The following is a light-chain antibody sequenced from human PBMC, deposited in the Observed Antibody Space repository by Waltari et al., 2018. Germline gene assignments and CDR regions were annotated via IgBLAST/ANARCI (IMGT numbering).Light chain of an antibody. CDR1: KIGDKS. J-gene: IGLJ2*01. CDR2: ADS. Sequence: SYEVTQPRSESVSPGQTARITCGGDKIGDKSVQWSQQKPPQAPVMVIYADSERPSGRQERCAGSNAGNTATLTITGVEAGEEADYYCEVGDTYALFGGGTRLTVL. CDR3: EVGDTYAL. V-gene: IGLV3-21*02.